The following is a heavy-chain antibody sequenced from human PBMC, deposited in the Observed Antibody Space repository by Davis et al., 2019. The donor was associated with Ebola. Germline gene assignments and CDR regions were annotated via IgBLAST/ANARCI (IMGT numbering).Heavy chain of an antibody. V-gene: IGHV3-73*01. CDR2: IRNKNDGDVT. D-gene: IGHD4-17*01. J-gene: IGHJ4*02. CDR3: TISTVTTDY. Sequence: GESLKISCAASGLILSGSSLHWVRQASGKGLEWVGRIRNKNDGDVTSYGASVEGRFTISRDDSKNTAYLQMNSLKTEDTAVYYCTISTVTTDYWGQGTLVTVSS. CDR1: GLILSGSS.